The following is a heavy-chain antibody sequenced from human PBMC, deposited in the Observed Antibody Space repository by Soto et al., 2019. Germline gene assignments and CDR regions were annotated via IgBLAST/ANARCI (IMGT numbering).Heavy chain of an antibody. Sequence: VQLVQSGAEVKKPGASVKVSCKASGYSFTSYDVNSVRQASGQGLEWMGWMNPNSGSTLISHKFQGRVTMTRDSSIRTAYMELSSLRPDASALYYCASVSFNAILRFTFDLWGQGTEFNVS. J-gene: IGHJ4*02. CDR1: GYSFTSYD. D-gene: IGHD5-12*01. V-gene: IGHV1-8*01. CDR3: ASVSFNAILRFTFDL. CDR2: MNPNSGST.